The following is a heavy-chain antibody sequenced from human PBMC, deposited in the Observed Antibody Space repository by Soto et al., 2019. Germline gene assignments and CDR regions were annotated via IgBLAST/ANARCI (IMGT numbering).Heavy chain of an antibody. CDR1: GGSVSSGSYY. V-gene: IGHV4-61*01. D-gene: IGHD3-3*01. CDR3: ARGQAFWTGYYRMPYYFDY. J-gene: IGHJ4*02. Sequence: QVQLQESGPGLVKPSETLSLTCTVSGGSVSSGSYYWSWIRQPPGKGLEYIGYLYYSGSTNYNPSLNSRVTISVDTPKNQFSLKLTSVTAADTAIYYCARGQAFWTGYYRMPYYFDYWGQGTLVTVSS. CDR2: LYYSGST.